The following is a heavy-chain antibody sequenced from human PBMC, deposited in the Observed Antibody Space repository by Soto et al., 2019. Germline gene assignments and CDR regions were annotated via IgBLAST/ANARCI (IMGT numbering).Heavy chain of an antibody. V-gene: IGHV4-39*01. J-gene: IGHJ4*02. CDR1: GGSISSSSYY. CDR2: IYYSGST. Sequence: SETLSLTCTVSGGSISSSSYYWGWIRQPPGKGLEWIGSIYYSGSTYYNPSLKSRVTISVDTSKNQFSLKLSSVTAADTAVYYCARNPLTYYDFWSGYYSYWGQGTLVTVSS. D-gene: IGHD3-3*01. CDR3: ARNPLTYYDFWSGYYSY.